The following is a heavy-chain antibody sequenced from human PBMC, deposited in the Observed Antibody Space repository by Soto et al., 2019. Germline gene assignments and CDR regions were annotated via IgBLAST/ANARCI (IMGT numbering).Heavy chain of an antibody. CDR1: GGSISSSSYY. CDR2: IYYSGST. V-gene: IGHV4-39*01. CDR3: ARLVRGSGSTPFDY. J-gene: IGHJ4*02. D-gene: IGHD3-10*01. Sequence: QLQLQESGPGLVKPSETLSLTCTVSGGSISSSSYYWGWIRQPPGKGLEWIGSIYYSGSTYYNPSLKSRVTISVDTSKNQFSLKLSSVTAADTAVYYCARLVRGSGSTPFDYWGQGTLVTVSS.